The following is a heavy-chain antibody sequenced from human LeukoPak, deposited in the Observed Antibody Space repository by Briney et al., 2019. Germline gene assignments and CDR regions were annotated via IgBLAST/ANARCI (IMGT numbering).Heavy chain of an antibody. D-gene: IGHD2-2*01. V-gene: IGHV3-53*01. CDR2: IYSGGTT. J-gene: IGHJ4*02. CDR1: GFTFTTYW. CDR3: ARDGCSTTSCYAD. Sequence: GGSLRLSCAASGFAASGFTFTTYWMSWVRQAPGKGLEWVSVIYSGGTTYYTDSVKGRFTISRDKFKNTLYLQMNSLRAEDTAVYYCARDGCSTTSCYADWGQGTLVTVSS.